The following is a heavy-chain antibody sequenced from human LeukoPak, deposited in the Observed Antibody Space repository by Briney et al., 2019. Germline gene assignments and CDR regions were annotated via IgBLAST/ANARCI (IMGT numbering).Heavy chain of an antibody. CDR3: ARANFLYCSSSTCLFDY. J-gene: IGHJ4*02. Sequence: ASVKVSCKASGYTFTNYYMHWVRQAPGQGFEWMGWINPNDGDTNYAQKFQDRDTMTRDTSTSTAHMEVSRLRSDDTAVYYCARANFLYCSSSTCLFDYWGQGTLVTVSS. D-gene: IGHD2-2*01. V-gene: IGHV1-2*02. CDR1: GYTFTNYY. CDR2: INPNDGDT.